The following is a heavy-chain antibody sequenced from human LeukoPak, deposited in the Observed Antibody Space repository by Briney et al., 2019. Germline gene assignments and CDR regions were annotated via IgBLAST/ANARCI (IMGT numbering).Heavy chain of an antibody. J-gene: IGHJ4*02. Sequence: GASVKVSCKASGYTFTSYGISWVRQAPGQGLEWMGWISAYNGNTNYAQKLQGRVTMTTDTSTSTACMELRSLRSDDTAVYYCARDWYCSSTSCYFLDYWGQGTLVTVSS. V-gene: IGHV1-18*04. D-gene: IGHD2-2*01. CDR3: ARDWYCSSTSCYFLDY. CDR2: ISAYNGNT. CDR1: GYTFTSYG.